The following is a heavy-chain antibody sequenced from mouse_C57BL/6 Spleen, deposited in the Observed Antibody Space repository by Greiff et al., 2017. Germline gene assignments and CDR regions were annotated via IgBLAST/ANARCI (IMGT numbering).Heavy chain of an antibody. V-gene: IGHV1-53*01. Sequence: VQLQQPGAELVKPGASVKLSCKASGSTFTSYWMHWVKQRPGQGLEWIGNLNPSNGGTNYNEQFKCKATLTVDKSSSTAYMQLSSLTSEDSAVYCCARSVGSCHYLDYWGQGTTVTVSS. CDR2: LNPSNGGT. J-gene: IGHJ2*01. D-gene: IGHD1-1*01. CDR1: GSTFTSYW. CDR3: ARSVGSCHYLDY.